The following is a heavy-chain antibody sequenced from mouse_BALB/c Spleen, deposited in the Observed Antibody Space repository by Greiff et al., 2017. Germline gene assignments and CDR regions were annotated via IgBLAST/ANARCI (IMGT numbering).Heavy chain of an antibody. V-gene: IGHV1-82*01. Sequence: QVQLKESGPELVKPGASVKISCKASGYAFSSSWMNWVKQRPGQGLEWIGRIYPGDGDTNYNGKFKGKATLTADKSSSTAYMQLSSLTSVDSAVYFCAREGLRQENYAMDYWGQGTSVTVSS. J-gene: IGHJ4*01. D-gene: IGHD2-4*01. CDR3: AREGLRQENYAMDY. CDR2: IYPGDGDT. CDR1: GYAFSSSW.